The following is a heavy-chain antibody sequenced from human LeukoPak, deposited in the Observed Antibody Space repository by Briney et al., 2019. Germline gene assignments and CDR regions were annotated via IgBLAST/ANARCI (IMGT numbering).Heavy chain of an antibody. CDR3: ARAYYDILTGYYRSYYFDY. D-gene: IGHD3-9*01. CDR2: TYYNGDT. V-gene: IGHV4-39*07. Sequence: PSETLSLTCSVSNGSIDSSTDYWAWIRQPPGKGLEWIASTYYNGDTYYSPSLKSRAIISVDPSKNLFSLRLTSVTAADTAVYYCARAYYDILTGYYRSYYFDYWGQGTLVTVSS. CDR1: NGSIDSSTDY. J-gene: IGHJ4*02.